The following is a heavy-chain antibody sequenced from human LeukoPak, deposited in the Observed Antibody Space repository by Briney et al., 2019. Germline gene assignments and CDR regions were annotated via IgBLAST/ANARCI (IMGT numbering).Heavy chain of an antibody. CDR3: AKDSDIAVAGSDDALDV. Sequence: PGGSLRLSCAASGFTFSNGMHWVRQTPGKGLEGVALISFDGSIEYYADSVKGRFTISRDNSKNTLFLQMNSLRPEDTAVYYCAKDSDIAVAGSDDALDVWGQGTMVTVSS. CDR2: ISFDGSIE. J-gene: IGHJ3*01. D-gene: IGHD6-19*01. CDR1: GFTFSNG. V-gene: IGHV3-30*18.